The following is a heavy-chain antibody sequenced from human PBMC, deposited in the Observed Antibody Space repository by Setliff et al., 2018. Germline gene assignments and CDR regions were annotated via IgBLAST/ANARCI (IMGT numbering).Heavy chain of an antibody. J-gene: IGHJ1*01. CDR1: GYTFTTYA. D-gene: IGHD6-19*01. Sequence: GASVKVSCKASGYTFTTYALNWVRQAPGQGLEWIGVINPSDGSTTYAKKFQGRVTITADKSTSTAYMELSSLRSEDTAVYDCARDPWQWLTTFTSAEYFQHWGQGTLVTVSS. V-gene: IGHV1-46*01. CDR2: INPSDGST. CDR3: ARDPWQWLTTFTSAEYFQH.